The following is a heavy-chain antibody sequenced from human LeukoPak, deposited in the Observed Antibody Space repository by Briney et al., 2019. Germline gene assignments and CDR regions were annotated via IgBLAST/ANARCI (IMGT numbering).Heavy chain of an antibody. J-gene: IGHJ4*02. V-gene: IGHV3-7*01. CDR1: GFTFSSFW. CDR3: ATQENSNFDY. D-gene: IGHD4-11*01. Sequence: GALRLSCAASGFTFSSFWMTWVRQAPGKGLEWVALIKQDGSEKYYVDSVRGRFTISRDNAKNSLYLQMNSLRAEDTAVYYCATQENSNFDYWGRGTLVTVSP. CDR2: IKQDGSEK.